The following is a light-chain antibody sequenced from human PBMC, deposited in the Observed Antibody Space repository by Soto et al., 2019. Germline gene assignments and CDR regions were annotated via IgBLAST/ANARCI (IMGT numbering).Light chain of an antibody. J-gene: IGLJ1*01. V-gene: IGLV2-11*01. Sequence: QSALTKPRSVFGSPGQSVTIFCTGTRSHVGGYNYVSWYQQHPGKAPKLMIYDVSKRPSGVPDRFSGSKSGNTASLTISGLQAEDEADYYCCSYAGSYTFGYVFGTGTKVTVL. CDR1: RSHVGGYNY. CDR2: DVS. CDR3: CSYAGSYTFGYV.